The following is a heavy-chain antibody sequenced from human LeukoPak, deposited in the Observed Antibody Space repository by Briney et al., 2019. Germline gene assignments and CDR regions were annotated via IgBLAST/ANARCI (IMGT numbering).Heavy chain of an antibody. CDR1: GGSISSYY. V-gene: IGHV4-59*01. CDR3: ARGHYDSSGYYYMDV. CDR2: IYYSGST. Sequence: SETLSLTCSVSGGSISSYYWSWIRQPPGKGLEWIGHIYYSGSTNYNPSLKSRVTISVDTSKNQFSLKLSSVTAADTAVYYCARGHYDSSGYYYMDVWGKGTTVTISS. D-gene: IGHD3-22*01. J-gene: IGHJ6*03.